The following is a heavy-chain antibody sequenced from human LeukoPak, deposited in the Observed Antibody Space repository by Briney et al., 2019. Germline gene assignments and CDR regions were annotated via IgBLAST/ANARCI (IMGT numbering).Heavy chain of an antibody. Sequence: GEINHSGSTNYNPSLKSRVTISVDTSKNQFSLKLSSVTAADTAVYYCARGHSHYYGMGIDYWGQGTLVTVSS. J-gene: IGHJ4*02. CDR3: ARGHSHYYGMGIDY. V-gene: IGHV4-34*01. D-gene: IGHD3-10*01. CDR2: INHSGST.